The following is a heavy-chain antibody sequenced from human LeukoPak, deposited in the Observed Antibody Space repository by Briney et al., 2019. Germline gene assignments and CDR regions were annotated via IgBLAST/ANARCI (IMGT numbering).Heavy chain of an antibody. CDR3: ATTYSGYDFGDWFDP. Sequence: SETLSLTCTVSGDSISSSNYYWGWIRQPPGKGLEWIGCIYYSGSTYYNPSLKSRVTISVDTSKNQFSLKLSSVTAADTAVYYCATTYSGYDFGDWFDPWGQGTLVTVSS. V-gene: IGHV4-39*01. J-gene: IGHJ5*02. CDR1: GDSISSSNYY. D-gene: IGHD5-12*01. CDR2: IYYSGST.